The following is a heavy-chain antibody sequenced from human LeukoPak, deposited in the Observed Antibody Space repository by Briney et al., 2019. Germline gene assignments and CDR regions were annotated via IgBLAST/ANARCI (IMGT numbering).Heavy chain of an antibody. Sequence: ASVKVSCKASGYTFTSYYMHWVRQAPGQGLEWMGIINPSGGSTSYAQKFQGRVTMTRDTSISTAYMELSRLRSDDTAVYYCARGQGQQPPHDYWGQGTLVTVSS. CDR1: GYTFTSYY. CDR2: INPSGGST. CDR3: ARGQGQQPPHDY. V-gene: IGHV1-46*01. J-gene: IGHJ4*02. D-gene: IGHD6-13*01.